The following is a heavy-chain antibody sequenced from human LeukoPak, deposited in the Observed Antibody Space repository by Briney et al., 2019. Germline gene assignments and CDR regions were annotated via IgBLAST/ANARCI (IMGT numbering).Heavy chain of an antibody. CDR2: IGSSGSTV. D-gene: IGHD2-15*01. CDR1: GFTFSSYE. V-gene: IGHV3-48*03. Sequence: GGSLRLSCAASGFTFSSYEMNWVRQAPGKGLEWVSYIGSSGSTVYYADSVKGRFTISRDNAKNSLYLQMNSLRAEDTAVYYCAREGYCSGGSCYGDLDYWGQGTLVTVSS. CDR3: AREGYCSGGSCYGDLDY. J-gene: IGHJ4*02.